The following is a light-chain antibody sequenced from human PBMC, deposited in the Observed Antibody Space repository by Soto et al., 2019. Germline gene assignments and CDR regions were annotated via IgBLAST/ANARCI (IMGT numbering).Light chain of an antibody. J-gene: IGLJ1*01. V-gene: IGLV1-40*01. Sequence: VVTQPRAVSGAPGERGTISCTGSSSNIGAGYDVHWCQQLPGTAPKLLIYGNRNRPSGVPDRFSGSKSGPSASLAITGLQAEDDADYSCQSYDSSLSGWVFGTGTKVPVL. CDR2: GNR. CDR3: QSYDSSLSGWV. CDR1: SSNIGAGYD.